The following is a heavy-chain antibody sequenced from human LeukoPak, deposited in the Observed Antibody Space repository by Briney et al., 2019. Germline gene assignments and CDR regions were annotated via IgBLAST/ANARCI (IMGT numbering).Heavy chain of an antibody. CDR3: AKDIRGSTSWYGLDY. Sequence: GSLRLSCAASGFTFSSYWMSWVRQAPGKGLEWVSLISWDGGSTYYADSVKGRFTISRDNSKNSLSLQMNSLRPEDTALYYCAKDIRGSTSWYGLDYWGQGTLVTVSS. D-gene: IGHD2-2*01. J-gene: IGHJ4*02. CDR2: ISWDGGST. CDR1: GFTFSSYW. V-gene: IGHV3-43D*03.